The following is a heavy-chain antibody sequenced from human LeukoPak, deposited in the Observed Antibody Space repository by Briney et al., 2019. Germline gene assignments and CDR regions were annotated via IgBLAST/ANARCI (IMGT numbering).Heavy chain of an antibody. V-gene: IGHV1-3*01. CDR1: GYTFTSYA. CDR2: INAGNGNT. Sequence: ASVKVSCKASGYTFTSYAMHWVRQAPGQRLEWMGWINAGNGNTKYSRKFQGRVTITRDTSASTAYMELSSLRSEDTAVYYCARFDYYDSSGTYPIDAFDIWGQGTMVTVSS. D-gene: IGHD3-22*01. J-gene: IGHJ3*02. CDR3: ARFDYYDSSGTYPIDAFDI.